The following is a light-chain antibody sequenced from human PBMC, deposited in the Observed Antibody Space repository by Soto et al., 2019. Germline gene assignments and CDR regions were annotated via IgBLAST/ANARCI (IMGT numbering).Light chain of an antibody. Sequence: QSALTQPASVSGSPGQSITISCIGTSSDVGSYNLVSWYQQHPGKAPKVIISEVSERPSGASNRFSGSKSGNTASLTISGIQAEDEADYYCCSNAGDNPDVFGSGTKVTVL. CDR3: CSNAGDNPDV. CDR2: EVS. CDR1: SSDVGSYNL. V-gene: IGLV2-23*02. J-gene: IGLJ1*01.